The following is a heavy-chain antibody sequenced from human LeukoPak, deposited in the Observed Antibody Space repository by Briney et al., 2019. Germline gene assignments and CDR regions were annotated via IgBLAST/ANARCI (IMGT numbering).Heavy chain of an antibody. CDR3: ARGTYYYDSSGYYFDY. J-gene: IGHJ4*02. CDR2: IKQDGSEK. D-gene: IGHD3-22*01. CDR1: GFTFSAYW. Sequence: PGGSLRLSCAAPGFTFSAYWMSWVRQAPGKGLEWVANIKQDGSEKFYVDSVKGRFTISRDNAKTSLYLQMNSLRAEDTAVYYCARGTYYYDSSGYYFDYWGQGTLVTVSS. V-gene: IGHV3-7*01.